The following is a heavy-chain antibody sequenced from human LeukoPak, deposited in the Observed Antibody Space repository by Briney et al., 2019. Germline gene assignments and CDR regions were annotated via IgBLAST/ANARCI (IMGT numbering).Heavy chain of an antibody. CDR2: VYYSGTS. D-gene: IGHD6-13*01. Sequence: PSETLSLTCTVSDVSFSSFYWSWIRQPPGKGLEWIGYVYYSGTSNYNPSLKSRVTMSVDTSKNQFSLNLSSVTAADTAFYYCARAAPGSIYYFDYWGQGTLVTVSS. CDR1: DVSFSSFY. V-gene: IGHV4-59*08. CDR3: ARAAPGSIYYFDY. J-gene: IGHJ4*02.